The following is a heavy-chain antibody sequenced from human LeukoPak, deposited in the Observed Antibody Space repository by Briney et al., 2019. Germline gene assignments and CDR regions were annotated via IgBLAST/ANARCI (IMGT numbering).Heavy chain of an antibody. J-gene: IGHJ4*02. Sequence: GMSWVRQAPGKGLEWVAGISDSGGRTNYADSVKGRFTISRDNPKNTLYLQMNSLRTEDTAVYFCAKRGAVIRVILVGFHKEAYYFDSWGQGALVTVSS. CDR1: G. V-gene: IGHV3-23*01. D-gene: IGHD3-22*01. CDR2: ISDSGGRT. CDR3: AKRGAVIRVILVGFHKEAYYFDS.